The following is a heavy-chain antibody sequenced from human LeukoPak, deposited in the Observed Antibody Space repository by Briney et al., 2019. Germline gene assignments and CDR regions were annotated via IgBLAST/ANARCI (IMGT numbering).Heavy chain of an antibody. J-gene: IGHJ4*02. CDR1: GFTFSSYS. V-gene: IGHV3-21*01. Sequence: GGALRLSCAASGFTFSSYSMNLGRPAPGEGLEWVSSISSSSSYIYYADSVKGRFTISRDNAKNSLYLQMNSLRAEDTAVYYCVTSAFDYWGQGTLVTVSS. CDR2: ISSSSSYI. CDR3: VTSAFDY. D-gene: IGHD1-20*01.